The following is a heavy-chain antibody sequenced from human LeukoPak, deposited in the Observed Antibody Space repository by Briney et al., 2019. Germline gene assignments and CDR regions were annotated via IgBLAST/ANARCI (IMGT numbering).Heavy chain of an antibody. CDR1: GFTFSSYG. D-gene: IGHD2-21*02. V-gene: IGHV3-23*01. J-gene: IGHJ1*01. Sequence: SGGSLRLSCAASGFTFSSYGMSWVRQAPGKGLEWVSAISGSGGSTYYADSVKGRFTISRDNSKNTLYLQMNSLRAEDTAVYYCAKDHLYGVTAFFPAEYFQHWGQGTLVTVSS. CDR2: ISGSGGST. CDR3: AKDHLYGVTAFFPAEYFQH.